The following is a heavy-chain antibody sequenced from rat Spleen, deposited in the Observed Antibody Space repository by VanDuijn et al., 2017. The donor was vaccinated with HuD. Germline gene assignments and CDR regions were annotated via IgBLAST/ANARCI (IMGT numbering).Heavy chain of an antibody. CDR2: INKDSSTV. CDR1: GFNFNDYW. J-gene: IGHJ2*01. Sequence: EVKLVESGGGLVQPGRSLKLSCAASGFNFNDYWMGWVRQAPGKGLEWIGVINKDSSTVKYTTSLKDKFTISRDNAKNTLYLQMSKLGSEDTDIYYCATERLGVEGWGQGVMVTVSS. CDR3: ATERLGVEG. V-gene: IGHV4-2*01. D-gene: IGHD4-3*01.